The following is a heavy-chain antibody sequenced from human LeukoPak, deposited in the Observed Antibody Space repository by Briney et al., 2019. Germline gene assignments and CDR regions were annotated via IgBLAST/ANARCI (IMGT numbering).Heavy chain of an antibody. CDR2: IYYSGST. CDR1: GGSISSSSYY. V-gene: IGHV4-39*01. J-gene: IGHJ4*02. Sequence: KASETLSLTYTVSGGSISSSSYYWGWIRQPPGKGLEWIGSIYYSGSTYYNPSLKSRVTISVDTSKNQFSLKLSSVTAADTAVYYCASSGTHSSSWYMIRYYFDYWGQGTLVTVSS. CDR3: ASSGTHSSSWYMIRYYFDY. D-gene: IGHD6-13*01.